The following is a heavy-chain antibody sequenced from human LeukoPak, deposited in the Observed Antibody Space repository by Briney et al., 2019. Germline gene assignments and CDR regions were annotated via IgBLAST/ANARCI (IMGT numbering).Heavy chain of an antibody. Sequence: GGSLRLSCAASGVTVSSSYMNWVRQAPGKGLEWVSVIYSGDNTHYADSVKGGFTISRDNSNNTVYLQLNNVRAEDTAVYFCAGGVWPAPVYWGQGTLVTVSS. V-gene: IGHV3-66*01. CDR2: IYSGDNT. D-gene: IGHD2-21*01. CDR1: GVTVSSSY. CDR3: AGGVWPAPVY. J-gene: IGHJ4*02.